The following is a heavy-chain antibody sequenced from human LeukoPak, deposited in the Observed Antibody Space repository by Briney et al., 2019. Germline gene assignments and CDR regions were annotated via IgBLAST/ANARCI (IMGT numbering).Heavy chain of an antibody. D-gene: IGHD2-15*01. V-gene: IGHV3-48*03. CDR2: ISSSGGSI. CDR3: ARELVGLRYFPEDV. CDR1: GFTFSSYE. J-gene: IGHJ6*04. Sequence: GGSLRLSCAASGFTFSSYEMNWVRQAPGKGLEWVSYISSSGGSIYYADSVKGRSTISRDNAKNSLYLQMNSLRAEDTAVYYRARELVGLRYFPEDVWGKGTTVTVSS.